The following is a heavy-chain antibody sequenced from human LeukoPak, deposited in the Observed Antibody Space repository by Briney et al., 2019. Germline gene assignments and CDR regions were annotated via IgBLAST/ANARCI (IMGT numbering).Heavy chain of an antibody. CDR1: GFTFSSYA. D-gene: IGHD3-3*01. CDR3: ARDLLPLYDFWSGPMGTAGGY. Sequence: GGSLRLSCAASGFTFSSYAMSWVRQAPGKGLEWVSSISSSSSYIYYADSVKGRFTISRDNAKNSLYLQMNSLRAEDTAVYYCARDLLPLYDFWSGPMGTAGGYWGQGTLVTVSS. CDR2: ISSSSSYI. V-gene: IGHV3-21*04. J-gene: IGHJ4*02.